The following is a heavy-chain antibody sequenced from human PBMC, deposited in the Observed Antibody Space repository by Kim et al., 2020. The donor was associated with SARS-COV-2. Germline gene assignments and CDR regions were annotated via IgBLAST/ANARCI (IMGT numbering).Heavy chain of an antibody. V-gene: IGHV6-1*01. Sequence: SQTLSLTCAISGDSVSSNSAAWSWIRQSPSRGLEWLGRTYYRSRWYNDDAVSVKGRITINPDTSKNQFSLQLNSVTPEDTAVYYCARGWSFAFDIWGLGTMVTVSS. CDR2: TYYRSRWYN. CDR1: GDSVSSNSAA. J-gene: IGHJ3*02. CDR3: ARGWSFAFDI. D-gene: IGHD2-15*01.